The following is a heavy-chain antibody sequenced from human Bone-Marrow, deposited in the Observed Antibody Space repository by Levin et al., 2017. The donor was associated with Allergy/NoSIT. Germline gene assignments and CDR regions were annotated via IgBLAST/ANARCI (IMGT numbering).Heavy chain of an antibody. CDR3: ARFVRGSYRGFDY. Sequence: SQTLSLTCTVSGGSISSDNWSWIRPPPGKGLEWIGYIYDTGNTNYNPSLKSRVTLSVDTSKNQFSLKLSSVTPADTAVYYCARFVRGSYRGFDYWGQGTLVTVSS. V-gene: IGHV4-59*01. CDR2: IYDTGNT. CDR1: GGSISSDN. J-gene: IGHJ4*02. D-gene: IGHD3-16*02.